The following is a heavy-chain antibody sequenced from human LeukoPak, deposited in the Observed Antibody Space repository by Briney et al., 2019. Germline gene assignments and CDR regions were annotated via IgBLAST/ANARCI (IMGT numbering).Heavy chain of an antibody. V-gene: IGHV3-23*01. CDR2: ISNSGGRT. J-gene: IGHJ4*02. D-gene: IGHD3-16*02. CDR1: GFTFSSYA. Sequence: GGSLRLSCAASGFTFSSYAMSWVRQAPGKGLEWVSSISNSGGRTFYADSVKGRFAISRDNSKNTLYLQMSSLRAEDTAVYSCAKDALSCESNPCYFDCWGQGTLVTVSS. CDR3: AKDALSCESNPCYFDC.